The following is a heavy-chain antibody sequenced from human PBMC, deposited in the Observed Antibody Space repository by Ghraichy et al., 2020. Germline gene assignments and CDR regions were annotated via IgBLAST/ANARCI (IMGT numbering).Heavy chain of an antibody. J-gene: IGHJ5*02. CDR1: GFTFSSYA. CDR3: AKAAGDTSWPKFGP. D-gene: IGHD2-2*01. V-gene: IGHV3-23*01. Sequence: GGSLRLSCAASGFTFSSYAMTWVRQAPGKGLEWVSIISGSGGGPDYADSVKGRCIISRDNSKNTLHLKMNSLSADDTAIYYCAKAAGDTSWPKFGPWGQGTLVTVSS. CDR2: ISGSGGGP.